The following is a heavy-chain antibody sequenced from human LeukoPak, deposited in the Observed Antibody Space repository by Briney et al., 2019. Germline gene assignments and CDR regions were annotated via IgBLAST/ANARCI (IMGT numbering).Heavy chain of an antibody. J-gene: IGHJ4*02. CDR3: ARGSGGYAY. V-gene: IGHV1-8*02. D-gene: IGHD3-16*01. Sequence: ASVKVSCKASGYTFTSYGISWVRQAPGQGLEWMGWIDPNSGNTGYAQKFQGRVAMTSDTSISTTYMELSGLRSDDTAVYYCARGSGGYAYWGQGTLATVSS. CDR2: IDPNSGNT. CDR1: GYTFTSYG.